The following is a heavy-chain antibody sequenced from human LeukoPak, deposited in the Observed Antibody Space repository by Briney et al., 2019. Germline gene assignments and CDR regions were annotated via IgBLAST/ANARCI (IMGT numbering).Heavy chain of an antibody. V-gene: IGHV3-15*01. CDR2: IKSKTDGGTT. J-gene: IGHJ4*02. CDR3: TTDGLSVVVDY. CDR1: GFTFSSYA. Sequence: GGSLRLSCAASGFTFSSYAMHWVRQAPGKGLEWVGRIKSKTDGGTTDYAAPVKGRFTISRDDSKNTLYLQMNSLKTEDTAVYYCTTDGLSVVVDYWGQGTLVTVSS. D-gene: IGHD3-22*01.